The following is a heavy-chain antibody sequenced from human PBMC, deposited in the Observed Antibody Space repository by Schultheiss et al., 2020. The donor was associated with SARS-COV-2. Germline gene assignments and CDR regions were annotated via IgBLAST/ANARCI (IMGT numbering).Heavy chain of an antibody. D-gene: IGHD4-23*01. Sequence: GESLKISCAASGFTFSSYGMHWVRQAPGKGLEWVAVIWYDGSNKYYADSVKGRFTISRDNSKNTLYLQMNSLRAEDTAVYYCARPYGGNPGLGYWGQGTLVTVSS. CDR2: IWYDGSNK. V-gene: IGHV3-33*01. CDR1: GFTFSSYG. J-gene: IGHJ4*02. CDR3: ARPYGGNPGLGY.